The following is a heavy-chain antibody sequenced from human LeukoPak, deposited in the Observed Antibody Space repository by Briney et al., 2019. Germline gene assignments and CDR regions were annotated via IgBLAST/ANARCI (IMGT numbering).Heavy chain of an antibody. CDR1: GGSISSYY. V-gene: IGHV4-59*01. J-gene: IGHJ4*02. CDR2: IYYSGST. Sequence: SETLSLTRTVSGGSISSYYWSWIRQPPGKGLEWIGYIYYSGSTNYNPSLKSRVTISVDTSKNQFSLKLSSVTAADTAVYYCARASSGWHDFDYWGQGTLVTVSS. D-gene: IGHD6-19*01. CDR3: ARASSGWHDFDY.